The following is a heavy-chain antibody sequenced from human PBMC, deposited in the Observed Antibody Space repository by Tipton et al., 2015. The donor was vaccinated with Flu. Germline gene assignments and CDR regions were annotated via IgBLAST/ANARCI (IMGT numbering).Heavy chain of an antibody. CDR2: ISWNSGSI. V-gene: IGHV3-9*03. CDR1: GFTFDDYA. CDR3: AKGDYGDYEGFFDY. J-gene: IGHJ4*02. D-gene: IGHD4-17*01. Sequence: SLRLSCAASGFTFDDYAMHWVRQAPGKGLEWVSGISWNSGSIGYADSVKGRFTISRDNAKNSLYLQMNSLRAEGMALYYCAKGDYGDYEGFFDYWGRGTLVTVSS.